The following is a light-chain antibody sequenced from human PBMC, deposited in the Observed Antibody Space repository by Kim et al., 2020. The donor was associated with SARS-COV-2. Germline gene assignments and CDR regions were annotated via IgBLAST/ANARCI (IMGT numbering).Light chain of an antibody. J-gene: IGLJ3*02. CDR3: ATWDDSLDVLL. Sequence: ELTQPPSASGNPGQRVTIFCSGSSSNIGRNTVNWYQQFPGTAPKFLIDSDDRRPSGVSDRVSCSKSGPSASLAISALQSEDEADYYCATWDDSLDVLLFGGGTQRTVL. CDR2: SDD. CDR1: SSNIGRNT. V-gene: IGLV1-44*01.